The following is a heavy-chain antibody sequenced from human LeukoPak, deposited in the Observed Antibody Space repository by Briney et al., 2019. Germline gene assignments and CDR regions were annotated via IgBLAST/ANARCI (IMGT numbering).Heavy chain of an antibody. V-gene: IGHV4-39*01. CDR1: GGSIRSSSYY. CDR2: IYYSGST. D-gene: IGHD6-13*01. Sequence: PSETLSLTCTVSGGSIRSSSYYWGWIRQPPGKGLEWIGSIYYSGSTYYNPSLKSRVTISVDTSKNQFSLKLSSVTAADTAVYYCARTPVGAAAGIGWFDPWGQGTLVTVSS. CDR3: ARTPVGAAAGIGWFDP. J-gene: IGHJ5*02.